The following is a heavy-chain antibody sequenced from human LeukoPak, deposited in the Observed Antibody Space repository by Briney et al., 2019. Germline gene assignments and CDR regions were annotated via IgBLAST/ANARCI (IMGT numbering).Heavy chain of an antibody. D-gene: IGHD6-13*01. J-gene: IGHJ4*02. V-gene: IGHV1-18*01. CDR2: ISAYNGNT. CDR1: GYTFTSYG. CDR3: ASSSSWYENWNY. Sequence: GASVKVSCNASGYTFTSYGISCVRQAPGQALEGMGWISAYNGNTNYAQKLQGRVTMTTDTSTSTAYMEVRSMRSDDTAVYYCASSSSWYENWNYWGQGTLVTVSS.